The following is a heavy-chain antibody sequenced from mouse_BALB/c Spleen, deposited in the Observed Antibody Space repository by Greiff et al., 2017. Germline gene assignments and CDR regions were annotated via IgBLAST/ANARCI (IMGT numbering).Heavy chain of an antibody. CDR1: GFTFSSYA. V-gene: IGHV5-6-5*01. Sequence: EVQLVESGGGLVKPGGSLKLSCAASGFTFSSYAMSWVRQTPEKRLEWVASISSGGSTYYPDSVKGRFTISRDNARNILYLQMSSLRSEDTAMYYCARGKDYYGSGYDAMDYWGQGTSVTVSS. D-gene: IGHD1-1*01. J-gene: IGHJ4*01. CDR3: ARGKDYYGSGYDAMDY. CDR2: ISSGGST.